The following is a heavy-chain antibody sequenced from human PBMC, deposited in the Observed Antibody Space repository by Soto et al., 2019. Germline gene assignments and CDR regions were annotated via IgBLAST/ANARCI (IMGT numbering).Heavy chain of an antibody. CDR1: GFTFSSYA. CDR2: ISGSGGST. J-gene: IGHJ6*02. Sequence: GGSLRLSCAASGFTFSSYAMSWVRQAPGKGLEWVSAISGSGGSTYYADSVKGRFTISRDNSKNTLYLQMNSLRAEDTAVYYCAKHPGYSSGWSTHYYGMDVWGQGTTVTVSS. CDR3: AKHPGYSSGWSTHYYGMDV. D-gene: IGHD6-19*01. V-gene: IGHV3-23*01.